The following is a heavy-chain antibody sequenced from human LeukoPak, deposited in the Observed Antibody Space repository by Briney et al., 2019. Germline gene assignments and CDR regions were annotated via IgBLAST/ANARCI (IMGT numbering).Heavy chain of an antibody. J-gene: IGHJ4*02. D-gene: IGHD6-19*01. Sequence: GASVKVSCKASGYTFTSYGISWVRQAPGQGLEWMGWISAYNGNTNYAQKLQGRVTMTTDTSTSTAYMELRSLRSDDTAVYYCARDRFVIAVAGRVPCYWGQGTLVTVSS. CDR1: GYTFTSYG. V-gene: IGHV1-18*01. CDR3: ARDRFVIAVAGRVPCY. CDR2: ISAYNGNT.